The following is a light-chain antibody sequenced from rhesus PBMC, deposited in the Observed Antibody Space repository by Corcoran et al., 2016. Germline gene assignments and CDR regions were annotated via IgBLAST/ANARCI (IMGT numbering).Light chain of an antibody. CDR2: KAS. J-gene: IGKJ3*01. CDR1: QGISSW. V-gene: IGKV1-22*01. CDR3: LQYSSSPFT. Sequence: DIQMTQSPSSLSASVGDKVTITCHASQGISSWLAWYQQKPGKAPKLLLYKASSVQSGVPSRVSGGGSGTDYTLTISSLQSEDFATYSCLQYSSSPFTFGPGTKLDIK.